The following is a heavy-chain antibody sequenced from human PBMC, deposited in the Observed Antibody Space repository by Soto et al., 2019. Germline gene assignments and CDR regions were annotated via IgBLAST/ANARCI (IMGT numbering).Heavy chain of an antibody. D-gene: IGHD2-2*01. CDR1: GYTFTSYG. CDR2: ISAYNGNA. Sequence: ASVKVSCKASGYTFTSYGISWVRQAPGQGLEWMGWISAYNGNANYAQKLQGRVTMTIDTSTSTAYIELRSLRSDDTAVYYCARDSRGYCSSTSCYDWFDPWG. J-gene: IGHJ5*02. CDR3: ARDSRGYCSSTSCYDWFDP. V-gene: IGHV1-18*01.